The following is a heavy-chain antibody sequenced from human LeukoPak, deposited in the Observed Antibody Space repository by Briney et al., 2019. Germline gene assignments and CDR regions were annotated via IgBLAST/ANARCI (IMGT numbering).Heavy chain of an antibody. J-gene: IGHJ4*02. CDR1: GFTFSSCS. Sequence: GGSLRLSCAASGFTFSSCSRNWVRQAPGKGLEWVSSISSSSSYIYYADSVKGRFTISRDNSKNTLYLQMNSLRAEDTAVYYCAKDSSSWYGDYYFDYWGQGTLVTVSS. D-gene: IGHD6-13*01. V-gene: IGHV3-21*04. CDR2: ISSSSSYI. CDR3: AKDSSSWYGDYYFDY.